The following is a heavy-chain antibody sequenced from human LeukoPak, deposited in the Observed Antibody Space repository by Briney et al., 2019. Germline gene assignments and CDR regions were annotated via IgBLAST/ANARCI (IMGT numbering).Heavy chain of an antibody. Sequence: ETLSLTCTVSGGSISSSSYYWGWIRQPPGKGLEWIGSIYYSGSTYYNPSLKSRVTISVDTSKNQFSLKLSSVTAADTAVYYCARDQVMTTVTTGVYWGQGTLVTVSS. CDR1: GGSISSSSYY. CDR3: ARDQVMTTVTTGVY. V-gene: IGHV4-39*07. CDR2: IYYSGST. J-gene: IGHJ4*02. D-gene: IGHD4-17*01.